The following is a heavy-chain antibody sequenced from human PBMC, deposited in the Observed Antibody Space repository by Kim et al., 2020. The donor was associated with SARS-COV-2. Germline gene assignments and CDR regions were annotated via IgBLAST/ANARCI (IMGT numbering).Heavy chain of an antibody. Sequence: GSLRLSCAASGFSFSSYWMHWVRQGPGKGLMWVAHINPDGRTTNYADSVKGRFTISRDNAKNTVYLQLNSLTAEDTAVYYCATGGTTATAMAHEYWGRGTLVPVSS. J-gene: IGHJ4*02. CDR2: INPDGRTT. D-gene: IGHD5-18*01. V-gene: IGHV3-74*01. CDR1: GFSFSSYW. CDR3: ATGGTTATAMAHEY.